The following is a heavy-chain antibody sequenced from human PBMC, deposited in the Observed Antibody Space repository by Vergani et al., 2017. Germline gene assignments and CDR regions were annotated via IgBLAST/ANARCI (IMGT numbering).Heavy chain of an antibody. J-gene: IGHJ6*02. CDR3: AGDPDIVVVPAAPYYNYYYGMDV. V-gene: IGHV1-18*04. CDR2: ISAYNGNT. CDR1: GYTFTSYG. Sequence: QVQLVQSGAEVKKPGASVKVSCKASGYTFTSYGISWVRQAPGQGLEWKGWISAYNGNTNYAQKLQGRVTMTTDTSTSTANMELRSLRSDDTAVYYCAGDPDIVVVPAAPYYNYYYGMDVWGQGRTVTVSS. D-gene: IGHD2-2*01.